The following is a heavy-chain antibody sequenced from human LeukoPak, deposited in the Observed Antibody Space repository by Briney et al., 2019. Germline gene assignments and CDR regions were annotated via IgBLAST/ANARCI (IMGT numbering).Heavy chain of an antibody. V-gene: IGHV3-23*01. CDR3: AKDQSSGTYYDY. D-gene: IGHD1-26*01. Sequence: GGSLRLSCAASGFTFSSYDMSWVRQAPGKGPEWVSAISGSGGSTYYADSVKGRFTISRDNSKNTVYLQMNSLTAEDTAVYFCAKDQSSGTYYDYWGQGTLVTVSS. CDR2: ISGSGGST. CDR1: GFTFSSYD. J-gene: IGHJ4*02.